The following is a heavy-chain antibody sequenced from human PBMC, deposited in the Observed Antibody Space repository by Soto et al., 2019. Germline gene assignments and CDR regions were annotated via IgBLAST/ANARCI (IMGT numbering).Heavy chain of an antibody. V-gene: IGHV3-23*01. CDR1: GFTFSTYA. J-gene: IGHJ3*01. CDR2: ISDAAGSA. D-gene: IGHD4-17*01. CDR3: ARPYGGKIGDAPDL. Sequence: GGSLRLSCAASGFTFSTYAMSWVRQVPGKGLEWVSTISDAAGSAYYVDSVKGQFTISRDNSKKTLYLQMNSLRAEDSAVYYCARPYGGKIGDAPDLWGQGTMVTVSS.